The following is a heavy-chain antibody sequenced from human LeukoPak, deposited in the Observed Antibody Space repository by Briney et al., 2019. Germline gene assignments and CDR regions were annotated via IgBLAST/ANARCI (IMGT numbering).Heavy chain of an antibody. D-gene: IGHD2-21*02. V-gene: IGHV4-61*02. J-gene: IGHJ1*01. Sequence: PSQTLSLTCTVSGGSISSGSYYWSWIRQPAGKGLEWIGRIYTSGSTNHNPSLKSRVTISVDTSKNQFSLKLSSVTAADTAVYYCARGPYCGGDCYSHEYFQHWGQGTLVTVSS. CDR3: ARGPYCGGDCYSHEYFQH. CDR2: IYTSGST. CDR1: GGSISSGSYY.